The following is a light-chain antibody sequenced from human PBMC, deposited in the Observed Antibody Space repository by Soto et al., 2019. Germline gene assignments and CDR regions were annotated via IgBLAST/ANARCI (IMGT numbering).Light chain of an antibody. CDR2: DAS. V-gene: IGKV3D-20*02. J-gene: IGKJ5*01. Sequence: IMMTQSPATLSVSPGERATLSCRASQTVRNNYLAWYQQKPGQAPRLLIYDASSRATGIPDRFSGGGSGTDFTLTISSLEPEDFAVYYCQQRSNWLTFGQGTRLEI. CDR3: QQRSNWLT. CDR1: QTVRNNY.